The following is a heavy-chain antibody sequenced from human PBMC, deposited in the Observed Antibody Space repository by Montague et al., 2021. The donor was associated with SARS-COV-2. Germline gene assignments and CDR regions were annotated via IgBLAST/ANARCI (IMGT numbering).Heavy chain of an antibody. CDR2: TYYRSKWNN. J-gene: IGHJ5*02. V-gene: IGHV6-1*01. CDR1: GDSVSSNTAA. D-gene: IGHD6-19*01. Sequence: CAISGDSVSSNTAAWNWIRQSPSRGLEWLGRTYYRSKWNNDYAVSVKSRMTIIAAASENQFSLQLNSVTPEDTAVYYCAGGWLRNGFDPWGQEPWSPSPQ. CDR3: AGGWLRNGFDP.